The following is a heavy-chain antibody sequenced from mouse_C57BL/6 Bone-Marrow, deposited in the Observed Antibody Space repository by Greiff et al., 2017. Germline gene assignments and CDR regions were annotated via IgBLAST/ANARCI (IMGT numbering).Heavy chain of an antibody. V-gene: IGHV1-76*01. J-gene: IGHJ2*01. CDR3: ARRGSSGTFDY. CDR1: GYTFTDYY. D-gene: IGHD3-2*02. CDR2: IYPGSGNT. Sequence: VQLQQSGAELVRPGASVKLSCKASGYTFTDYYINWVKQRPGQGLEWIARIYPGSGNTYYNEKFKGKATLTAEKSSSTAYMQRSSLTSEDSAVYFCARRGSSGTFDYWGQGTTLTVSS.